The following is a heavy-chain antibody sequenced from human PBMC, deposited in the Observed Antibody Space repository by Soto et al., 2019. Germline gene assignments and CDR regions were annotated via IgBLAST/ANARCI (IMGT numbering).Heavy chain of an antibody. CDR3: ERNLAVGLVDY. V-gene: IGHV1-18*01. D-gene: IGHD6-19*01. Sequence: QVQLVQSGAEVKKPGASVKVSCKASGYTFTSSGISWVRQAPGQGLEWMGWISAYNGNTKYTQKLQGRVTMTTVTSTSKGYMALRSLGSDDKAVYYCERNLAVGLVDYWGQGTLVTFSS. CDR1: GYTFTSSG. J-gene: IGHJ4*02. CDR2: ISAYNGNT.